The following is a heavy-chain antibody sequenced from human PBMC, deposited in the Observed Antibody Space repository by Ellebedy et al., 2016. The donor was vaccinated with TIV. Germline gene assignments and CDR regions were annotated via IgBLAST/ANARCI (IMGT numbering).Heavy chain of an antibody. CDR2: IYHSGST. D-gene: IGHD4-11*01. Sequence: SETLSLTCTVSGGSISSGDYYWSWIRQPPGKGLEWIGYIYHSGSTYYNPSLKSRVTISVDTSKNQFSLKLTSVTAADMAVYYCARGAYSMVGYFDYWGQGTLVTVSS. CDR1: GGSISSGDYY. CDR3: ARGAYSMVGYFDY. J-gene: IGHJ4*02. V-gene: IGHV4-30-2*05.